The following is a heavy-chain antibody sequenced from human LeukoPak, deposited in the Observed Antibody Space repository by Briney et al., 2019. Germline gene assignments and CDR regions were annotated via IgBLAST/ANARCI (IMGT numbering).Heavy chain of an antibody. CDR1: GYTFTGYY. CDR2: INPNSGGT. CDR3: GRGRLPTIGVVNPSYYFDY. Sequence: ASVKVSCKASGYTFTGYYIHWVRQAPGQGLEWMGWINPNSGGTNYAQKLQGRVTMTRDTSISTAYMDLSSLRSDGTAVYYCGRGRLPTIGVVNPSYYFDYWGQGTLVTVSS. J-gene: IGHJ4*02. V-gene: IGHV1-2*02. D-gene: IGHD3-22*01.